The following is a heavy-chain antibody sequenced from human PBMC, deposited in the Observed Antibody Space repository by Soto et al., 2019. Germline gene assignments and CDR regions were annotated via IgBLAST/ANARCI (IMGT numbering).Heavy chain of an antibody. CDR2: ISPSTSHI. Sequence: EVHLVESGGGLVKPGGSLRLSCAVSGFPFSSYTMNWVRQAPGKGLEWVSSISPSTSHIYYADSVKGRFTISRDNAKNSLFLQMNSLRAEDTAVYYCSGCSGGACHQNYGMDVWGQGTTVTVSS. CDR1: GFPFSSYT. D-gene: IGHD2-15*01. J-gene: IGHJ6*02. CDR3: SGCSGGACHQNYGMDV. V-gene: IGHV3-21*01.